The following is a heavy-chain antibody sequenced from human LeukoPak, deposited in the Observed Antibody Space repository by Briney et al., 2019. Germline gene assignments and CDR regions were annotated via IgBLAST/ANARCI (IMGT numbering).Heavy chain of an antibody. D-gene: IGHD1-1*01. Sequence: GESLRLSCAASGFTFSSYEMNWVRQAPGKGLEWVSYISSSGSTIYYADSVKGRFTISRDNAKNSLYLQMNSLRAEDTAVYYCAREALERPRQDAFDIWGQGTMVTVSS. J-gene: IGHJ3*02. CDR2: ISSSGSTI. CDR3: AREALERPRQDAFDI. CDR1: GFTFSSYE. V-gene: IGHV3-48*03.